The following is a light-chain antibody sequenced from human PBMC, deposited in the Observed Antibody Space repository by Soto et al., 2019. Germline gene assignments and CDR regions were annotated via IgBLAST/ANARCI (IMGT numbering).Light chain of an antibody. CDR2: GAS. CDR1: RSVGNNY. J-gene: IGKJ1*01. Sequence: EIVITQSPATLPVSPGERATLSCRASRSVGNNYLAWYQQRPGQAPRLVIYGASNRATGIPDRFSAWGSGTDFTLTISRLEPEDFAVYYCQQYTSSPLTFGQGTKVDIK. CDR3: QQYTSSPLT. V-gene: IGKV3-20*01.